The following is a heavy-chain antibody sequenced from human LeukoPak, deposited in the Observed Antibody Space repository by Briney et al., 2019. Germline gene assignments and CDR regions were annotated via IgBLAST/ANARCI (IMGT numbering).Heavy chain of an antibody. V-gene: IGHV3-30*18. J-gene: IGHJ2*01. D-gene: IGHD2-21*02. Sequence: GGSLRLSCAAAGFTFSSYGMHWVRQAPGRGLEWVALISYDGNNKYYTDSVKGRFTISRDNSKNTLFLQMDSLRAEDTAVYYCSKGVGGAARYWYFDLWGRGTLVTVSS. CDR3: SKGVGGAARYWYFDL. CDR1: GFTFSSYG. CDR2: ISYDGNNK.